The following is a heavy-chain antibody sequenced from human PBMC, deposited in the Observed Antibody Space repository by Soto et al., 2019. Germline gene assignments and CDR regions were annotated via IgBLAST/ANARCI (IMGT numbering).Heavy chain of an antibody. V-gene: IGHV4-34*01. CDR3: ERLLRQQMVKYHYYYGMDV. CDR2: INNSGST. D-gene: IGHD6-13*01. J-gene: IGHJ6*02. Sequence: LSLTFXFYFGSFIVYYCILIRHPPCEGLEWIGEINNSGSTNYNPSLKSRVTISVETSKNQFSLKLSSVTAADTAVYYCERLLRQQMVKYHYYYGMDVWGQGTTVTVSS. CDR1: FGSFIVYY.